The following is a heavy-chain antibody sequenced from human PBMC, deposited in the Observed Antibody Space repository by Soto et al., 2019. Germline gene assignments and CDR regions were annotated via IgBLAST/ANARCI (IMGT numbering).Heavy chain of an antibody. J-gene: IGHJ3*02. V-gene: IGHV1-2*02. CDR1: GYPVTAYY. CDR2: NNPATGAA. CDR3: ARGGGVGVAGSAAFEM. D-gene: IGHD3-3*01. Sequence: QLHLVQSGAVVKKPGASVTVSCSASGYPVTAYYMHWVRQAPGRGLEWMGGNNPATGAAKYTQTLQGRDTMTRDTSTDIVFMKLSGLKSEDTAVFYCARGGGVGVAGSAAFEMWGQGTLVTVSS.